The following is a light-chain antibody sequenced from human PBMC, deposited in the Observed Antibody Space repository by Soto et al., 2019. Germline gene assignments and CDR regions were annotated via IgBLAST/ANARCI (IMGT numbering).Light chain of an antibody. CDR2: DAS. Sequence: EIVLTQSPATLSLSRGERATLSCRASQSISSYLAWYQQKPGQAPRLLIHDASDRAAGIPARFSGSGSGTDFTLTISILEPEDFAIYYCQQRDSWPITFGQGTRLEIK. V-gene: IGKV3-11*01. CDR1: QSISSY. CDR3: QQRDSWPIT. J-gene: IGKJ5*01.